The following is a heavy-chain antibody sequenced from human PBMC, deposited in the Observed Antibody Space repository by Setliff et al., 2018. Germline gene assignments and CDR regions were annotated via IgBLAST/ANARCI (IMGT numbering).Heavy chain of an antibody. CDR2: ISSISNYI. J-gene: IGHJ1*01. D-gene: IGHD2-15*01. Sequence: GGSLRLSCVASGLPFSNSNMNWVRQAPGEGLEWVSSISSISNYIYYADSVKGRFTISRDNAKNSLYLQMNSLRAEDTALYYCARASLGKFGSAVEYFHHWGQ. V-gene: IGHV3-21*04. CDR3: ARASLGKFGSAVEYFHH. CDR1: GLPFSNSN.